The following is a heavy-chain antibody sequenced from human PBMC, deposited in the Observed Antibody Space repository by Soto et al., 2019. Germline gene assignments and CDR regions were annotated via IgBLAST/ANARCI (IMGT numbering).Heavy chain of an antibody. CDR3: ASQNRDDSCFDF. V-gene: IGHV4-39*01. D-gene: IGHD1-1*01. CDR1: GGSITSSSYY. CDR2: IYYTGST. J-gene: IGHJ4*02. Sequence: SETLSLTCTVSGGSITSSSYYWGWIRQPPGKGLEWIGSIYYTGSTYYIPSLKSRVTISVDTSKNQFSLKLDSLTAADTAVYYCASQNRDDSCFDFWGQGTLVTVSS.